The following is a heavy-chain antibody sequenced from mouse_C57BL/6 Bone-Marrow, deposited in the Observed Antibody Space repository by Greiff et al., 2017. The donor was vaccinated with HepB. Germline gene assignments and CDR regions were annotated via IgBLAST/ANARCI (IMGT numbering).Heavy chain of an antibody. Sequence: VQLQQSGAELARPGASVKLSCKASGYTFTSYGISWVKQRTGQGLEWIGEIYPRSGNTYYNEKFKGKATLTADKSSSTAYMELRSLTSEDSAVYFCAREGLRWGYFDVWGTGTTVTVSS. CDR2: IYPRSGNT. CDR3: AREGLRWGYFDV. V-gene: IGHV1-81*01. J-gene: IGHJ1*03. D-gene: IGHD1-1*01. CDR1: GYTFTSYG.